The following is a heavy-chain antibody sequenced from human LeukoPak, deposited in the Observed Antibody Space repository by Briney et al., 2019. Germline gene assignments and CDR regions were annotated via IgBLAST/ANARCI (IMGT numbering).Heavy chain of an antibody. V-gene: IGHV4-59*08. CDR2: INYSGRT. D-gene: IGHD3-3*01. Sequence: SETLSITCTVSGGSFSSYYWSWIRQPPGKGLEWIGYINYSGRTNYNPSLKSRVTISIDTSKDEFSLNLSSVTAADTAVFYCARLDWSGFYFDFWGQGTLVTVSS. CDR1: GGSFSSYY. CDR3: ARLDWSGFYFDF. J-gene: IGHJ4*02.